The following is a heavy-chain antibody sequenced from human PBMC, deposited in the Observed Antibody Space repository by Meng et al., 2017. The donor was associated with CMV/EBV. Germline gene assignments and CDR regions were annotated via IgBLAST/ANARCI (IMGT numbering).Heavy chain of an antibody. V-gene: IGHV3-30-3*01. CDR2: ISYDGSNR. J-gene: IGHJ3*02. Sequence: GESLKISCAASGFTFDDYAMHWVRQAPGKGLEWVAVISYDGSNRYYADSVKGRFTISRDNSKNTLYLPMNSLRVEDTAVYYCARSSWEPASDAFDIWGQGTMVTVSS. D-gene: IGHD1-26*01. CDR1: GFTFDDYA. CDR3: ARSSWEPASDAFDI.